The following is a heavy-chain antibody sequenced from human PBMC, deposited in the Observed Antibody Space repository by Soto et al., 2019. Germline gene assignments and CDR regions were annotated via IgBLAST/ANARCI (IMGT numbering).Heavy chain of an antibody. CDR3: VKDFYGDYVGWFDP. Sequence: GGSLRLSCAASGFTFSNYGIHWVRQAPGKGLEWVALISYDGSNKYYADSVKGRFTISRDNSKNTLYLQMDSLRVEDTAVYYCVKDFYGDYVGWFDPWGQGILVTVSS. D-gene: IGHD4-17*01. J-gene: IGHJ5*02. CDR2: ISYDGSNK. V-gene: IGHV3-30*18. CDR1: GFTFSNYG.